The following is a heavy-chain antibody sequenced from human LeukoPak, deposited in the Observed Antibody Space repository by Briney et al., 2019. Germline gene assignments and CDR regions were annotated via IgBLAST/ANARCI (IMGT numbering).Heavy chain of an antibody. CDR1: GYTFTTYT. D-gene: IGHD2-2*01. CDR3: AREVVPATDFNWFDP. J-gene: IGHJ5*02. Sequence: SVKGSCKASGYTFTTYTMHWVRQAPGQRLEWMGWINAGNGNTKYSLKFQGRVTISRDTSASTAYMELSSLRSEDTAVYYCAREVVPATDFNWFDPWGQGTLVTVSS. CDR2: INAGNGNT. V-gene: IGHV1-3*01.